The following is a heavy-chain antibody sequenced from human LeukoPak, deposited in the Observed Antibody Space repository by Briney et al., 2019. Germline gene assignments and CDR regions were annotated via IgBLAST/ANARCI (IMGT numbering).Heavy chain of an antibody. CDR3: ARGEYYGSGSWDY. V-gene: IGHV1-2*02. D-gene: IGHD3-10*01. CDR2: INPNSGGT. Sequence: ASVKVSCKASGYTFTGYYMHWVRQAPGQGLEWMGWINPNSGGTNYAQKFQGRVTMTRDTSTSTVYMELSSLRSEDTAVYYCARGEYYGSGSWDYWGQGTLVTVSS. CDR1: GYTFTGYY. J-gene: IGHJ4*02.